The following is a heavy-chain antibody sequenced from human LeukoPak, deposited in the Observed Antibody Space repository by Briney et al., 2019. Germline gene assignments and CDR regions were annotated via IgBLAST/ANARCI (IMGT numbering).Heavy chain of an antibody. CDR2: ISTYNGNT. D-gene: IGHD1-1*01. Sequence: ASVKVSCKTSGYTFTSYGISWMRQAPGQGLEWMGWISTYNGNTNYAQNLQGRVTMTTDTSTSTAYVELRSLRSDDTAVYYCARDKNCDLEYWGQGTLVTVSS. J-gene: IGHJ4*02. V-gene: IGHV1-18*01. CDR3: ARDKNCDLEY. CDR1: GYTFTSYG.